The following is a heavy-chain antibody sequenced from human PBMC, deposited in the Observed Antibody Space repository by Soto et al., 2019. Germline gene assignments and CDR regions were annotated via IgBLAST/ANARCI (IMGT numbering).Heavy chain of an antibody. CDR2: INPRTGDT. V-gene: IGHV1-2*02. CDR3: ARDPIGGGAPYYFDY. Sequence: VASVKVSCKASGYTFTEXYLYWVRQAPGQVPEWLGGINPRTGDTNQAQKFQGRVTITRDMSLTTAYMELHRLTSDDTAVYYCARDPIGGGAPYYFDYWGQGSLVTASS. D-gene: IGHD3-16*01. CDR1: GYTFTEXY. J-gene: IGHJ4*02.